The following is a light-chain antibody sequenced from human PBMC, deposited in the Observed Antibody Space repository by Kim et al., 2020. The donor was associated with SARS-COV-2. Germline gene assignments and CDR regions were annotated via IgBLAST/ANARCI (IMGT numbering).Light chain of an antibody. Sequence: SYELTQPPSVSVSPGQTASITCSGDKLGDKYACWYQQKPGQSPVLVIYQDSKRPSGIPERFSGSNSGNTATLTISGTQAMDEADYYCQAWDSSPNWVFGGGTQLTDL. CDR2: QDS. V-gene: IGLV3-1*01. CDR1: KLGDKY. J-gene: IGLJ3*02. CDR3: QAWDSSPNWV.